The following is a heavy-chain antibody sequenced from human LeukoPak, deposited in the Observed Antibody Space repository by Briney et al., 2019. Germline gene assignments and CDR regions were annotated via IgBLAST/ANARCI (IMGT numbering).Heavy chain of an antibody. CDR1: GGSFSGYY. J-gene: IGHJ4*02. CDR3: ARDSSLHYFDY. V-gene: IGHV4-34*01. CDR2: IYHSGST. D-gene: IGHD6-13*01. Sequence: PSETLSLTCAVYGGSFSGYYWSWIRQPPGKGLEWIGSIYHSGSTYYNPSLKSRVTISVDTSKNQFSLKLSSVTAADTAVYYCARDSSLHYFDYWGQGTLVTVSS.